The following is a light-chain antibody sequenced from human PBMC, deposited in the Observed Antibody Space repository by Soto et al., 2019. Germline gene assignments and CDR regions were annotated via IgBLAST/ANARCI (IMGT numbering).Light chain of an antibody. CDR3: QLYGTSLKP. Sequence: EIVLTQSPGTLSLSPGERATLSCMASQTVSSNYLAWYQQKPGQAPRLLIYAASTRATGIPDRFSGSGSGTDFTLSISRLEPEDVAVYYCQLYGTSLKPFGQGTKVQSK. CDR1: QTVSSNY. J-gene: IGKJ1*01. V-gene: IGKV3-20*01. CDR2: AAS.